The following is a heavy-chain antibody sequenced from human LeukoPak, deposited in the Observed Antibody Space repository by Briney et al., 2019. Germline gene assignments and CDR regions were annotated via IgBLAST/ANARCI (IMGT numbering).Heavy chain of an antibody. CDR1: GYTFTSYH. J-gene: IGHJ4*02. D-gene: IGHD6-19*01. V-gene: IGHV1-46*01. CDR2: INPSGGST. CDR3: ARGGPIKYSSGWPAPFDY. Sequence: ASVKVSCKASGYTFTSYHMHWVRQAPGQGLEWMGIINPSGGSTSYAQKFQGRVTMTRDTSTSTVYMELSSLRSEDTAVYYCARGGPIKYSSGWPAPFDYWGQGTLVTVSS.